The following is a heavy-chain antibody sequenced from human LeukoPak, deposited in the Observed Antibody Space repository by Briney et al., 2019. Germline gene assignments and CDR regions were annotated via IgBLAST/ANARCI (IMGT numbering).Heavy chain of an antibody. J-gene: IGHJ4*02. Sequence: PSETLSLTCTVSGGSISSGGYYWSWIRQHPGKGLEWIGYIYYSGSTYYNPSLKSRVTISVDTSKNQFSLKLSSVTAADTAVYYCARFYSSSWGSYFDYWGQGTLVTVSS. V-gene: IGHV4-31*03. CDR2: IYYSGST. CDR3: ARFYSSSWGSYFDY. CDR1: GGSISSGGYY. D-gene: IGHD6-13*01.